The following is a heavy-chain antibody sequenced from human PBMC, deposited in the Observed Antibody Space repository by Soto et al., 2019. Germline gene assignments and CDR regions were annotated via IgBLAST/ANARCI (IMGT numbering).Heavy chain of an antibody. CDR3: AKGDVWSGYFTGTYFFDY. V-gene: IGHV3-23*01. CDR2: ISGSGGTT. Sequence: GSLRLSCAASGFTFSDYYMSWIRQAPGKGLEWVSGISGSGGTTYYADSMKGRFTISRDNSKKTLYLQMNSLRAEDTAVYYCAKGDVWSGYFTGTYFFDYWGQGTLVTVSS. CDR1: GFTFSDYY. J-gene: IGHJ4*02. D-gene: IGHD3-3*01.